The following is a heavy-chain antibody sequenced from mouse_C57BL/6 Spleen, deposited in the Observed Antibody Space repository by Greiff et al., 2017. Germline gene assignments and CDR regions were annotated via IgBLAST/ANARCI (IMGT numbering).Heavy chain of an antibody. CDR1: GYSITSGYY. D-gene: IGHD2-1*01. Sequence: EVQLVESGPGLVKPSQSLSLTCSVTGYSITSGYYWNWIRQFPGNKLEWMGYISYDGSNNYNPSLKNRISITRDTSKNQFFLKLNSVTTEDTATYYCASLPLYYFDYWGQGTTLTVSS. CDR2: ISYDGSN. V-gene: IGHV3-6*01. CDR3: ASLPLYYFDY. J-gene: IGHJ2*01.